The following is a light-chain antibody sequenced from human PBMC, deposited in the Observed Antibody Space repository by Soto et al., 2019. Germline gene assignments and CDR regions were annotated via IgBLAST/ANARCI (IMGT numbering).Light chain of an antibody. CDR2: EDN. J-gene: IGLJ1*01. V-gene: IGLV6-57*04. CDR3: QSYDTTSHV. Sequence: NFMLTQPHSVSESPGKTVTISCTRSSGSIASYYVQWYQQRPGSAPATLIYEDNQRPSEVPDRFSGSIDSSSNSASLTISGLKPEDEADYYCQSYDTTSHVFGTGTKVTVL. CDR1: SGSIASYY.